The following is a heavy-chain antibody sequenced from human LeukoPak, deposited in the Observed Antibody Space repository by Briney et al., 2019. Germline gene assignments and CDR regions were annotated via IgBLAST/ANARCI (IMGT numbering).Heavy chain of an antibody. CDR2: ISSSGSTK. Sequence: GGSLRLSCAASGFTFSNYEMNWVRQAPGKGLEWVSYISSSGSTKYYADSVKGRFTISRENAKNSLYLQMNSLRAGDTAVYYCARGKGTIVTPLNYGMDVWGQGTTVTVSS. CDR3: ARGKGTIVTPLNYGMDV. CDR1: GFTFSNYE. V-gene: IGHV3-48*03. J-gene: IGHJ6*02. D-gene: IGHD3-3*01.